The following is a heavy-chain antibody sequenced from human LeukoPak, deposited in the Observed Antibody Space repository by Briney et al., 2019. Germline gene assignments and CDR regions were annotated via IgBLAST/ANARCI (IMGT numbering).Heavy chain of an antibody. J-gene: IGHJ6*02. D-gene: IGHD3-10*01. CDR2: ISAYNGNT. V-gene: IGHV1-18*01. CDR3: ARVVGEAPYGSGSYGMDV. Sequence: ASVKVSCKASGYTFTSYGISWVRQAPGQGLEWMGWISAYNGNTNYAQKLQGRVTMTTDTSTSTAYMELRSLRSDDTAVYYCARVVGEAPYGSGSYGMDVWGQGTTVTVSS. CDR1: GYTFTSYG.